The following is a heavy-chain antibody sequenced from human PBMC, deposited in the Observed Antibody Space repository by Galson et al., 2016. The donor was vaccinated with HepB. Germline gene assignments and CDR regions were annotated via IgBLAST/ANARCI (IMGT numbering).Heavy chain of an antibody. J-gene: IGHJ6*02. D-gene: IGHD3-16*01. V-gene: IGHV3-43*01. Sequence: SLRLSCAASGFTFDDYTMHWVRQAPGKGLEWLALISWDGRSPDYADSVRGRFTISRDNRQNILYLEMNSLTMEDTALYYCGKDWGPLWESSRKGMDVWGQGTTVIVSS. CDR1: GFTFDDYT. CDR3: GKDWGPLWESSRKGMDV. CDR2: ISWDGRSP.